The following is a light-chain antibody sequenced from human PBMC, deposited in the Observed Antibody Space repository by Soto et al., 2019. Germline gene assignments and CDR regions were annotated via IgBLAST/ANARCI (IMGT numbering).Light chain of an antibody. CDR3: QQYNKWPQT. V-gene: IGKV3-15*01. Sequence: EIVMTQSPATVPVSPGERVTLSCRASQSVSIDLAWYQQKPGQAPRLLIYGASTRATDSPPSFTGSGSGTEFTLTISSLQSEDIAVYYCQQYNKWPQTFGQGTKVEIK. CDR1: QSVSID. CDR2: GAS. J-gene: IGKJ1*01.